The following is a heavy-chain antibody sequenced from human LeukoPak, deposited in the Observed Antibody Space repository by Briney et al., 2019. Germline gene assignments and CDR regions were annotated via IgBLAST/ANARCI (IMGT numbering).Heavy chain of an antibody. D-gene: IGHD2/OR15-2a*01. CDR1: GGSISSSSYY. V-gene: IGHV4-39*07. CDR3: ARRIAGQEGWFDP. J-gene: IGHJ5*02. CDR2: IYYSGST. Sequence: PSETLSLTCTVSGGSISSSSYYWGWIRQPPGKGLEWIGSIYYSGSTYYNPSLKSRVTISVDTSKNQFSLKLSSVTAADTAVYYCARRIAGQEGWFDPWGQGTLVTVSS.